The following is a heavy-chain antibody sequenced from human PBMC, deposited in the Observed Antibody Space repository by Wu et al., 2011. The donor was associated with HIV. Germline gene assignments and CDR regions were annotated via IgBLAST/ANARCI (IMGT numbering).Heavy chain of an antibody. V-gene: IGHV1-69*05. CDR3: ARGQSTAAAADYYYYGMDV. Sequence: QVPLVQSGAEVKKPGSSVKVSCKASGGTFSRYAISWVRQAPGQGLEWMGGIIPLFGTANYAQKFQGRVTINTDESTSTAYMELSSLRSEDTAVYYCARGQSTAAAADYYYYGMDVWGQGTTV. J-gene: IGHJ6*02. CDR2: IIPLFGTA. CDR1: GGTFSRYA. D-gene: IGHD6-13*01.